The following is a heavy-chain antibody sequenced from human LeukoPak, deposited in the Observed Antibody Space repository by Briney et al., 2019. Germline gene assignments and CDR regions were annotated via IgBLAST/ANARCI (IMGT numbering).Heavy chain of an antibody. D-gene: IGHD3-22*01. J-gene: IGHJ4*02. CDR1: GFTFSSYA. CDR3: ARDSFSGRYYYDSSGLLPYDY. CDR2: ISYDRSNK. Sequence: GGSLRLSCAASGFTFSSYAMHWVRQAPGKGLEWVAVISYDRSNKYYADSVKGRFTISRDNSKNSLYLQMNSLRAEDTAVYYCARDSFSGRYYYDSSGLLPYDYWGQGTLVTVSS. V-gene: IGHV3-30*04.